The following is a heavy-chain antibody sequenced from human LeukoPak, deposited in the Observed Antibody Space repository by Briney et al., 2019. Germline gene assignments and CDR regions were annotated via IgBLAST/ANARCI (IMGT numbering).Heavy chain of an antibody. CDR2: ISGSGGNT. V-gene: IGHV3-23*01. CDR1: GFTFSSYA. Sequence: GGSLRLSCAAFGFTFSSYAMTWVRQAPGKGLEWVSEISGSGGNTYYADSMKGRFTISRDNSKNTLYLQMNSLRAEDTAVYYCAKEGVTALRWFDPWGQGTLVTVSS. D-gene: IGHD2-21*02. CDR3: AKEGVTALRWFDP. J-gene: IGHJ5*02.